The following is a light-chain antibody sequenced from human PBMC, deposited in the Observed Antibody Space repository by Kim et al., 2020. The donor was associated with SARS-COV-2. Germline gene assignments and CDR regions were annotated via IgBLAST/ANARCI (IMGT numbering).Light chain of an antibody. CDR2: DVS. V-gene: IGLV2-14*01. J-gene: IGLJ2*01. Sequence: QSALTQPASVSGSPGQSITISCTGTSTNMGAYNFVSWYQQHPGKAPKLILYDVSKRPSGVSYRFSGSKSGNTASLTISGLQPDDDADYYCSSYIRSSSFGFGGGTQLTVL. CDR1: STNMGAYNF. CDR3: SSYIRSSSFG.